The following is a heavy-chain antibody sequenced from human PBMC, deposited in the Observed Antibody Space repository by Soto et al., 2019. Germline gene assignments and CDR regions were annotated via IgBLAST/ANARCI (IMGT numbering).Heavy chain of an antibody. V-gene: IGHV1-18*01. Sequence: GASVKVSCKASGYTFTSYGISWVRQAPGQGLEWMGWISAYNGNTNYAQKLQGRVTMTTDTSTSTAYMELRSLRSDDTAVYYCASTLRYFDWLAGGGYYFDYWGQGTLVTVSS. D-gene: IGHD3-9*01. CDR1: GYTFTSYG. J-gene: IGHJ4*02. CDR3: ASTLRYFDWLAGGGYYFDY. CDR2: ISAYNGNT.